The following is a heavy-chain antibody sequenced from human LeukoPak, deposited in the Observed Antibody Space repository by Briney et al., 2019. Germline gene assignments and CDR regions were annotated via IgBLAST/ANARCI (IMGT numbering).Heavy chain of an antibody. D-gene: IGHD2-2*01. Sequence: SETLSLTCGVHGETFSAYWWTWIRQPPGKGLEWIGQINHSGSTDYTPSPKSRVTISADTSKKQFSLRLTSVTAADTAVYYCARGREGMGSTSYYSSNWFDPWGQGTLVSVSS. CDR2: INHSGST. CDR1: GETFSAYW. CDR3: ARGREGMGSTSYYSSNWFDP. J-gene: IGHJ5*02. V-gene: IGHV4-34*01.